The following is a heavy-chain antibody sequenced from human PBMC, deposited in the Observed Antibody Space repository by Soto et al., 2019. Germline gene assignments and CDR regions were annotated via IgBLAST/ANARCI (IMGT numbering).Heavy chain of an antibody. V-gene: IGHV4-59*01. D-gene: IGHD6-25*01. CDR1: GGSISSYY. J-gene: IGHJ5*02. CDR3: ARLGSGWFDP. Sequence: QVQLQESGPGLVKPSETLSLTCTVSGGSISSYYWSWIRQPPGKGLEWIEYIYYSGSTNYNPSLKSRVTISVDTSKNQFSLKLSSVTAADTAVYYCARLGSGWFDPWGQGTLVTVSS. CDR2: IYYSGST.